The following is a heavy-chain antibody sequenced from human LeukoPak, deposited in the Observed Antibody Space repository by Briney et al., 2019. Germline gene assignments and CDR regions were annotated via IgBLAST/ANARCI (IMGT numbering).Heavy chain of an antibody. CDR1: GFTFSSYG. CDR2: IWYDGSNK. V-gene: IGHV3-33*01. CDR3: ARDPGVRWLVGFDY. Sequence: GGSLRLSCAASGFTFSSYGMHWVRQAPGKGLEWVAVIWYDGSNKCYADSVKGRSTISRDNSKNTLYLQMDSLRAEDTAVYYCARDPGVRWLVGFDYWGQGTLVTVSS. J-gene: IGHJ4*02. D-gene: IGHD6-19*01.